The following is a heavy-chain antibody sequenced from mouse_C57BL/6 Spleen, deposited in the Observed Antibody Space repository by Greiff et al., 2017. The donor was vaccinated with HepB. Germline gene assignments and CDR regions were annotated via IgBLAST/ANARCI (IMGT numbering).Heavy chain of an antibody. Sequence: QVQLQQPGAELVKPGASVKLSCKASGYTFTSYWMHWVKQRPGQGLEWIGEIDPSDSYTNYNQKFKGKATLTVDKSSSTAYMQLSSLTSEDSAVYYCAREKGYPVGYFDDWGQGTTLTVSS. CDR2: IDPSDSYT. CDR1: GYTFTSYW. J-gene: IGHJ2*01. CDR3: AREKGYPVGYFDD. D-gene: IGHD2-2*01. V-gene: IGHV1-69*02.